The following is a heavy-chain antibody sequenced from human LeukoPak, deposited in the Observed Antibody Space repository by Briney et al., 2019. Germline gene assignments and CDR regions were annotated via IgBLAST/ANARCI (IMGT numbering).Heavy chain of an antibody. CDR2: ISGSGGST. Sequence: GGSLRLSCAASGFTFSSYAMSWVRRAPGKGLEWVSAISGSGGSTYYADSVKGRFTISRDNSKNTLYLQMNSLRAEDTAVYYCAKLSTMTTYGYFDYWGQGTLVTVSS. CDR3: AKLSTMTTYGYFDY. D-gene: IGHD4-17*01. V-gene: IGHV3-23*01. CDR1: GFTFSSYA. J-gene: IGHJ4*02.